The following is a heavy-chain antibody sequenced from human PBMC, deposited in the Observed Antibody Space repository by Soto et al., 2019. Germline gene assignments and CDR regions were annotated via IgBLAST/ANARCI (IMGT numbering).Heavy chain of an antibody. V-gene: IGHV1-18*01. Sequence: ASVKVSCKTSGFTFTSYAFTWVRQAPGQGLEWMGLISAYNGNTNYAQKFQGRVTMTTDTSTSTAYMELRSLRSDDTAVYYCARDRYSSSWYGNSFDYWGQGTLVTVSS. CDR2: ISAYNGNT. CDR1: GFTFTSYA. D-gene: IGHD6-13*01. CDR3: ARDRYSSSWYGNSFDY. J-gene: IGHJ4*02.